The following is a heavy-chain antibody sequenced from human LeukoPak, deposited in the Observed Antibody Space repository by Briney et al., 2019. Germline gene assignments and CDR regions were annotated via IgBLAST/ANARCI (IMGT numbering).Heavy chain of an antibody. CDR3: AKRSGDSSGYYDYYYYGMDV. D-gene: IGHD3-22*01. CDR2: ISYDGSNK. J-gene: IGHJ6*02. V-gene: IGHV3-30*18. Sequence: GGSLRLSCAASGFTFSSYGMHWVRQAPGKGLEWVAVISYDGSNKYYADSVKGRFTISRDNSKNTLYLQMNSLRAEDTAVYNCAKRSGDSSGYYDYYYYGMDVWGQGTTVTVSS. CDR1: GFTFSSYG.